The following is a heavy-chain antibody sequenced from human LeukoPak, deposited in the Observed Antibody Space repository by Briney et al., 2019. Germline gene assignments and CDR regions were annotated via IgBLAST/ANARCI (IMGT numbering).Heavy chain of an antibody. CDR2: INHSGST. D-gene: IGHD3-22*01. CDR1: GGSFSGYY. Sequence: KSSETLSLTCAVYGGSFSGYYWSWIRQPPGKGLEWIGEINHSGSTNYNPSLKSRVTISVDTSKNQFSLKLSSVTAADTAVYYCATSPNYYDSSGYYGSWGQGTLVTVSS. J-gene: IGHJ4*02. CDR3: ATSPNYYDSSGYYGS. V-gene: IGHV4-34*01.